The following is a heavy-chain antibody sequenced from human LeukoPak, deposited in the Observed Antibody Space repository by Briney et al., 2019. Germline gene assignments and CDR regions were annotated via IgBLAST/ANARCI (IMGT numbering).Heavy chain of an antibody. CDR1: GFTFSSYA. CDR3: AKGHCSGGSCHFDY. Sequence: GGSLRLSCAASGFTFSSYAMSWVRQVPGKGLEWVSAISGSGGSTYYADSVKGRFTISRDNSKNTLYLQMNSLRAEDTAVYYCAKGHCSGGSCHFDYWGQGTLVTVSS. V-gene: IGHV3-23*01. D-gene: IGHD2-15*01. CDR2: ISGSGGST. J-gene: IGHJ4*02.